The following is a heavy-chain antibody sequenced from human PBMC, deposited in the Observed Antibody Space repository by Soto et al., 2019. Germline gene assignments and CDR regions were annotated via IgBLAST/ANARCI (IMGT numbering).Heavy chain of an antibody. CDR3: ARDNQFQIWFAP. D-gene: IGHD2-21*01. J-gene: IGHJ5*02. Sequence: SETLSLTCTVSGGSISSGGYYWSWIRQHPGKGLEWIGYIYYSGSTYYNPSLKSRVTISVDTSKNQFSLKLSSVTAADTAVYYCARDNQFQIWFAPWGQGTLVTVSS. V-gene: IGHV4-31*03. CDR1: GGSISSGGYY. CDR2: IYYSGST.